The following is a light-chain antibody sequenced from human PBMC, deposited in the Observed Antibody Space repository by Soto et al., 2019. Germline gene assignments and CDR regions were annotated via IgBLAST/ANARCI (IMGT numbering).Light chain of an antibody. CDR3: CAYAGGFDV. J-gene: IGLJ1*01. V-gene: IGLV2-8*01. Sequence: QSALTQPPSASGSPGQSVTISCTGTSSDVGNYNYVSWFQQHPGKAPKLIIYEVIKRHSGVHDRFSGSTSGNTASLTVSGLQAEDEGDYYCCAYAGGFDVFGTGTKVTVL. CDR2: EVI. CDR1: SSDVGNYNY.